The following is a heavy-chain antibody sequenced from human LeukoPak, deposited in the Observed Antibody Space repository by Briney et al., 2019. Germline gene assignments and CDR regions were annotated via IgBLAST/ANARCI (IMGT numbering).Heavy chain of an antibody. D-gene: IGHD2-2*01. CDR2: INHSGST. V-gene: IGHV4-34*01. CDR3: ASSIVVVPAAMSYYYGMDV. Sequence: SETLSLTCAVYGGSFSGYYWSWIRQPPGEGLEWIGEINHSGSTNYNPSLKSRVTISVDTSKNQFSLKLSSVTAADTAVYYCASSIVVVPAAMSYYYGMDVWGQGTTVTVSS. CDR1: GGSFSGYY. J-gene: IGHJ6*02.